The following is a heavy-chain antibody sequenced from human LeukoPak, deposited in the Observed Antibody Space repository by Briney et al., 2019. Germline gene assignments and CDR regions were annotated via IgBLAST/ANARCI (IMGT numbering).Heavy chain of an antibody. CDR1: GGTFSSYA. Sequence: SVKVSCKASGGTFSSYAISWVRQARGQGLEWMGRIIPIFGTANYAQKFQGRVTITTDESTSTAYMELSSLRSEDTAVYYCARDPGYYYYYMDVWGKGTTVTVSS. J-gene: IGHJ6*03. V-gene: IGHV1-69*05. CDR2: IIPIFGTA. D-gene: IGHD3-10*01. CDR3: ARDPGYYYYYMDV.